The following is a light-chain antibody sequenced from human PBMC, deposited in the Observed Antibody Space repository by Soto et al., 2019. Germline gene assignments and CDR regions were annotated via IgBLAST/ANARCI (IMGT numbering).Light chain of an antibody. Sequence: QSVLTQPPSVSAAPGQKVTISCSGSSSNIGSDFVSWCQQLPGTAPPLLIYENNKRPSGIRDRFSGSKSATSAPLGISVRECGYGGDYYCAAWDISLWGGVFGGGTQLTVL. CDR1: SSNIGSDF. CDR2: ENN. V-gene: IGLV1-51*02. CDR3: AAWDISLWGGV. J-gene: IGLJ3*02.